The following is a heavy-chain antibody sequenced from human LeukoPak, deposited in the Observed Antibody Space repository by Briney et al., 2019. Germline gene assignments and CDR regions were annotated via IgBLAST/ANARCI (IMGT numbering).Heavy chain of an antibody. CDR2: ITGIGTTQ. CDR3: ARERQLVTDY. CDR1: GFSFSTYS. D-gene: IGHD6-6*01. Sequence: PGGSLRLSCVASGFSFSTYSMNWVRQAPGKGLEWVSSITGIGTTQYYADSVKGRFVISRDNAKNSLYPQMNGLRAEDTAVYFWARERQLVTDYWGPGTLVTVSS. V-gene: IGHV3-21*06. J-gene: IGHJ4*01.